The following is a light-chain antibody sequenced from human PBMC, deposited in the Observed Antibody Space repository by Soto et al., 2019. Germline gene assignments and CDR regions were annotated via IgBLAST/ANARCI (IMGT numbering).Light chain of an antibody. CDR2: SDS. CDR3: QGWDSRSDQPGV. Sequence: SYELTQPHSVSVATAQMARITCEGNNIGSKAVHWYQQKPGQAPVLVIYSDSNRPSGIPARFSGPNPGNTAPLTISRIEAGDEADYYCQGWDSRSDQPGVLGTGTKLTVL. J-gene: IGLJ1*01. CDR1: NIGSKA. V-gene: IGLV3-12*02.